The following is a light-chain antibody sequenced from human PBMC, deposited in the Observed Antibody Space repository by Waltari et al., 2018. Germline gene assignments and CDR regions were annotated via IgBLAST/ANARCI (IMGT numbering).Light chain of an antibody. J-gene: IGLJ2*01. CDR3: SSFTSSTTGI. Sequence: SALTQPDSVSGSPGQSITISCSGISSDSGGYNYASWYQQHPGEAPKVIIYDVTNRPSGVSNRFSGSKSGSSASLTISGLQPEDEADYYCSSFTSSTTGIFGGGTKLTVL. CDR2: DVT. V-gene: IGLV2-14*03. CDR1: SSDSGGYNY.